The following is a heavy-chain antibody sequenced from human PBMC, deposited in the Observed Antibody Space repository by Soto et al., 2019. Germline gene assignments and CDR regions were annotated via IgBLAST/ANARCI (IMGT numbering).Heavy chain of an antibody. J-gene: IGHJ3*02. CDR2: INWNGGST. CDR3: ARGQGDTIFGVVPLDI. CDR1: GFTFDDYG. V-gene: IGHV3-20*01. Sequence: PGGSLRLSCAASGFTFDDYGRSWVRQAPGKGLEWVSGINWNGGSTGYADSVKGRFTISRDNAKNSLYLQMNSLRAEDTALYHCARGQGDTIFGVVPLDIWGQGTMVTVSS. D-gene: IGHD3-3*01.